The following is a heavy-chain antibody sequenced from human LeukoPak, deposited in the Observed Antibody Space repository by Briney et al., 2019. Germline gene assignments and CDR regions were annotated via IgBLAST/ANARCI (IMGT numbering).Heavy chain of an antibody. CDR1: GFTFSAHW. CDR2: INGDGISL. J-gene: IGHJ4*02. V-gene: IGHV3-74*01. CDR3: IRDHEVLHFYFVD. Sequence: GGSLRLSCAASGFTFSAHWMLWVRQVPGKAVEWVLRINGDGISLSYADSVKGRFTISRDNAKNMLYLQMDSLRPEDTAVYYCIRDHEVLHFYFVDWGQGTLVTVSS. D-gene: IGHD4/OR15-4a*01.